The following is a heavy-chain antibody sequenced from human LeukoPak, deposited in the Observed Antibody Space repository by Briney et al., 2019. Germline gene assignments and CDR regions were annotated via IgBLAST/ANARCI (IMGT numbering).Heavy chain of an antibody. J-gene: IGHJ3*02. V-gene: IGHV1-8*01. CDR3: ASSVEWLRAGVFDI. D-gene: IGHD5-12*01. Sequence: ASVKVSCKASGYTFTSYDINWVRQATGQGLEWMGWMNPNSGSTGYAQKFQGRVTMTRNTSISTAYMELSSLRSEDTAVYYCASSVEWLRAGVFDIWGQGTMVTVSS. CDR2: MNPNSGST. CDR1: GYTFTSYD.